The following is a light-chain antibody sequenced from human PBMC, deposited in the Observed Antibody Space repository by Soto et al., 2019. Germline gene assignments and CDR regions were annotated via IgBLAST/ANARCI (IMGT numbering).Light chain of an antibody. CDR2: HAS. J-gene: IGKJ2*01. V-gene: IGKV3-15*01. CDR1: QSVGTS. CDR3: QHHFTWPPFA. Sequence: IVMTQSPATLSVSPGESATLSCRASQSVGTSLAWYQHKPGQAPRLLIYHASTRATAVPARFSGSGSGTEFPLTISSLQSEDFAVYYCQHHFTWPPFAFGPGTKLEI.